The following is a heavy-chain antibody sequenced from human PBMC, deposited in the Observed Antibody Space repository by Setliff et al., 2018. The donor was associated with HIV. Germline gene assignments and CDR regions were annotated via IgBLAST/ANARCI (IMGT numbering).Heavy chain of an antibody. CDR1: GDSITSRNYH. D-gene: IGHD3-22*01. CDR2: LFYTGST. V-gene: IGHV4-39*02. Sequence: SETLSLTCAVSGDSITSRNYHWDWVRQPPGKGLEWIGRLFYTGSTSCNPSLKDRVTMSVDTFANQFSLKLTSVTAADTAVYFCTREGSYYDRTGYWPVFDDWGQGTLVTVSS. CDR3: TREGSYYDRTGYWPVFDD. J-gene: IGHJ4*02.